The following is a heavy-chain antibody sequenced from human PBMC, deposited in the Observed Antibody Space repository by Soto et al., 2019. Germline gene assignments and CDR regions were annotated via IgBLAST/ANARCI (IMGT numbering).Heavy chain of an antibody. Sequence: QVQLVQSGAEEKKPGASVKVSCKASGYTFTSYAMHWVRQAPGQRLEWMGWINAGNGNTKYSQKFQGRVTTARDTSASTAYMGLSSLRAEDTDVYYCARSIVVLTALDYWGQGTLVTVSS. J-gene: IGHJ4*02. CDR1: GYTFTSYA. CDR3: ARSIVVLTALDY. D-gene: IGHD2-21*02. V-gene: IGHV1-3*05. CDR2: INAGNGNT.